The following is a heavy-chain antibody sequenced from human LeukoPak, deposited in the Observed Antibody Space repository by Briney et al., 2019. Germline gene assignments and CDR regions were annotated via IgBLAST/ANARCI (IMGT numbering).Heavy chain of an antibody. D-gene: IGHD3-10*01. V-gene: IGHV1-46*01. CDR3: ARDRPLDADDYYGFYFFDY. CDR1: GYTLTSYC. CDR2: INPSGGST. Sequence: ASVTVSCKASGYTLTSYCIHWVRQAPGQGLEWMGIINPSGGSTSYAQKFQGRVTMTRDTSTSTFYMELSSLRSEDTAVYYCARDRPLDADDYYGFYFFDYWGQGTLVTVSS. J-gene: IGHJ4*02.